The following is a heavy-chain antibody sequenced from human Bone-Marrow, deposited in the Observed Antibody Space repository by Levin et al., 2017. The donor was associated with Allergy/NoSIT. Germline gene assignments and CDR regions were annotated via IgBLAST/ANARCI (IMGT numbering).Heavy chain of an antibody. V-gene: IGHV4-59*01. CDR2: IYYSGST. CDR3: ARMCECCSGGSCAYYFDY. J-gene: IGHJ4*02. CDR1: GGSISSYY. Sequence: SETLSLTCTVSGGSISSYYWSWIRQPPGKGLEWIGYIYYSGSTNYNPSLKSRVTISVDTSKNQFSLKLSSVTAADTAVYYCARMCECCSGGSCAYYFDYWGQGTLVTVSS. D-gene: IGHD2-15*01.